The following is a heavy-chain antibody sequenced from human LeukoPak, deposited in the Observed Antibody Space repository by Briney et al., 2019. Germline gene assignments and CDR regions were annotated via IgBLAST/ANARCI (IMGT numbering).Heavy chain of an antibody. V-gene: IGHV3-21*01. CDR2: ISSSSSYI. Sequence: GGSLRLSCAASGFTFSSYSMNWVRQAPGKGLEWVSSISSSSSYIYYADSVKGRFTISRDNAKNSLYLQMNSLRAEDTAVYYCARGPEWLVEGYFDYWGQGTLVTVSS. CDR3: ARGPEWLVEGYFDY. CDR1: GFTFSSYS. D-gene: IGHD6-19*01. J-gene: IGHJ4*02.